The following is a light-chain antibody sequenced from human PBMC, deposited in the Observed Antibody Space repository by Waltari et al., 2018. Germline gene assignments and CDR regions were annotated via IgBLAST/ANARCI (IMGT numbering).Light chain of an antibody. CDR1: QSVLSNSNNETY. CDR3: QQYIATPFT. J-gene: IGKJ3*01. V-gene: IGKV4-1*01. Sequence: DFVMTQSPDSLSVSLRARATIPCKSSQSVLSNSNNETYLAWYQQKPGQPPKVLIYWASTRESGVPDRFSGSGSGTDFTLAISSLQAEDVAVYYCQQYIATPFTFGPGTRVDI. CDR2: WAS.